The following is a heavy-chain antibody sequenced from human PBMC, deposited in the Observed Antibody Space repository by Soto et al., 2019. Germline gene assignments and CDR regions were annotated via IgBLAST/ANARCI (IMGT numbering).Heavy chain of an antibody. V-gene: IGHV3-33*01. D-gene: IGHD6-6*01. J-gene: IGHJ4*02. Sequence: QVQLVESGGGVVQPGRSLRLSCAASGFTFSSYGMHWVRQAPGKGLEWVAVIWYDGSNKYYADSVKGRFTISRDNSKNTLYLQMNSLRAEDTAVYYCARDPSIAARGHFDYWGQGTLVTVSS. CDR1: GFTFSSYG. CDR2: IWYDGSNK. CDR3: ARDPSIAARGHFDY.